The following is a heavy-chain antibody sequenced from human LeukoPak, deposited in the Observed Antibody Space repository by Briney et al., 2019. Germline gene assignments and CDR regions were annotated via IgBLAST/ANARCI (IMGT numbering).Heavy chain of an antibody. CDR2: INHSGST. V-gene: IGHV4-34*01. CDR1: GGSFSGYY. CDR3: ARSPRPFFDY. J-gene: IGHJ4*02. Sequence: PETLCLTCAVDGGSFSGYYWSWIRQPPGKGLEWIGEINHSGSTNYNPSLKSRVTMSVDTSKNHFSLKLSSVTAADTAVYYCARSPRPFFDYWGQGTLVTVSS. D-gene: IGHD6-6*01.